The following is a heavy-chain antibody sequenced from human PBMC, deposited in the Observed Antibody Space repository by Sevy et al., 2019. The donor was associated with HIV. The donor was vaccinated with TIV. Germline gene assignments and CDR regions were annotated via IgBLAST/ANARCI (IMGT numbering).Heavy chain of an antibody. CDR3: ARESIAAGVEAFDV. J-gene: IGHJ3*01. Sequence: GGPLRLSCAASGFILSRHWMSWVRQAPGKGLEWVANIKEDGSEKYYVDSVKGRFTISKDNAKNSLYLQMNSLRVEDTAVYYCARESIAAGVEAFDVWGQGTMVTVSS. CDR1: GFILSRHW. CDR2: IKEDGSEK. V-gene: IGHV3-7*03. D-gene: IGHD6-25*01.